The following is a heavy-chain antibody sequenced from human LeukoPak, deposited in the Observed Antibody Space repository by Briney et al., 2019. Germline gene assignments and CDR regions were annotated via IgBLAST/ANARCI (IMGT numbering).Heavy chain of an antibody. V-gene: IGHV1-2*06. CDR2: INAKSGDT. CDR3: ARVHIQLWFDRYYYYYGMDV. D-gene: IGHD5-18*01. Sequence: GASVKVSCKASGYTFTDYYVHWVRQAPGQGLEWMGRINAKSGDTNAAQRFQGRVTMTRVTSITTAYLELSRLRSDDTAVYYCARVHIQLWFDRYYYYYGMDVWGQGTTVTVSS. J-gene: IGHJ6*02. CDR1: GYTFTDYY.